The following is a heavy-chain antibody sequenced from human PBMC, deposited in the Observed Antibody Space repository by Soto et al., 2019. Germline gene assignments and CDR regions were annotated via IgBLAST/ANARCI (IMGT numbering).Heavy chain of an antibody. D-gene: IGHD3-3*01. J-gene: IGHJ6*02. CDR1: GGSISSYY. V-gene: IGHV4-39*01. CDR2: IYYSGST. Sequence: SETLSLTCTVSGGSISSYYWGWIRQPPGKGLEWIGSIYYSGSTYYNPSLKSRVTISVDTSKNQFSLKLSSVTAADTAVYYCARIYYDFWSGYYYYYYYGMDVWGQGTTVTVSS. CDR3: ARIYYDFWSGYYYYYYYGMDV.